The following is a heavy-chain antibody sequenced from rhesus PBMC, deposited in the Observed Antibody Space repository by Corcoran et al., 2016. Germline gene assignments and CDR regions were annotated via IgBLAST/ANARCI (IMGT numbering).Heavy chain of an antibody. CDR1: GYSLSGNY. D-gene: IGHD1-1-1*01. Sequence: QVQLPESGPGLVKPSETLSLTRAVSGYSLSGNYWSWIRQAPGKVLEWIGYITYSGSTSYNPSLTSRVTISRDTSKNQFSLKLSSVTAADTAVYYCARVSWNYVDYWGQGVLVTVSS. CDR2: ITYSGST. J-gene: IGHJ4*01. V-gene: IGHV4-122*02. CDR3: ARVSWNYVDY.